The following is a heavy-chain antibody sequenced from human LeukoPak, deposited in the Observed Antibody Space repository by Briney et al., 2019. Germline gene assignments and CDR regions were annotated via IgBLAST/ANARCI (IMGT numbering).Heavy chain of an antibody. CDR3: ARELVMVQGANWFDP. CDR2: INWNGGST. Sequence: GGSLRLSCAASGFTFDDYGMSWVRQAPGKGLEWVSGINWNGGSTGYADSVKGRFTISRDNAKNSLYLQMNSLRAEDTALYHCARELVMVQGANWFDPWGQGTLVTVSS. J-gene: IGHJ5*02. D-gene: IGHD3-10*01. V-gene: IGHV3-20*01. CDR1: GFTFDDYG.